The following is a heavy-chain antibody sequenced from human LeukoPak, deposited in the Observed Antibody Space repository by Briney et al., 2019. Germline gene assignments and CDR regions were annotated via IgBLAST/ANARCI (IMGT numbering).Heavy chain of an antibody. D-gene: IGHD6-19*01. Sequence: PSETLSLTCTVSGGSVSSGRDYWSWIRQPPGKGLEWIGFIYYSGSTNYNPSLKSRVTISVDTSKSQFSLNLNSVTAADTAVYYCARGEPAFSSGWYTYYFDYWGQGTLVTVSS. V-gene: IGHV4-61*01. CDR1: GGSVSSGRDY. J-gene: IGHJ4*02. CDR3: ARGEPAFSSGWYTYYFDY. CDR2: IYYSGST.